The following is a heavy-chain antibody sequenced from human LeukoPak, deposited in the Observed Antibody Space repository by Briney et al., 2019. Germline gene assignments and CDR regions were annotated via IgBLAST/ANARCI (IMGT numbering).Heavy chain of an antibody. D-gene: IGHD1-1*01. J-gene: IGHJ4*02. CDR2: INHSGST. CDR1: GGSISSSSYY. Sequence: PSETLSLTCTVSGGSISSSSYYWGWIRQPPGKGLEWIGEINHSGSTNYNPSLKSRVTISVDTSKNQFSLKLSSVTAADTAVYYCARGNWIIDYWGQGTLVTVSS. V-gene: IGHV4-39*07. CDR3: ARGNWIIDY.